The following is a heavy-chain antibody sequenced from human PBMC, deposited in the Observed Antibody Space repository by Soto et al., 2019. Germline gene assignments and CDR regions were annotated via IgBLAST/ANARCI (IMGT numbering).Heavy chain of an antibody. CDR3: ARDQSYGGAFDY. Sequence: ASVKVSFKTSGYTFTSYGISWVRQAPGQGLEWMGWISAYNGNTNYAQKLQGRVTMTTDTSTSTAYMELRSLRSDDTAVYYCARDQSYGGAFDYWGQGTLVTVSS. J-gene: IGHJ4*02. CDR2: ISAYNGNT. D-gene: IGHD2-21*01. V-gene: IGHV1-18*01. CDR1: GYTFTSYG.